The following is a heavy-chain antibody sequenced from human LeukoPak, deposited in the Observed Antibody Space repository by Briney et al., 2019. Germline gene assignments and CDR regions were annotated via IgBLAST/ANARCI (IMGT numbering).Heavy chain of an antibody. V-gene: IGHV3-48*01. CDR1: GFTFCSYS. D-gene: IGHD3-16*01. Sequence: GGSLTLSCVASGFTFCSYSMNCARQAPGKGLEGVSVIGSGSSIMSYADSVKGRFSISRDNAKNSLFLRIASLRGDDTAGYYCARDGGSHGAHPPRRGQGTVVTVS. CDR2: IGSGSSIM. CDR3: ARDGGSHGAHPPR. J-gene: IGHJ4*02.